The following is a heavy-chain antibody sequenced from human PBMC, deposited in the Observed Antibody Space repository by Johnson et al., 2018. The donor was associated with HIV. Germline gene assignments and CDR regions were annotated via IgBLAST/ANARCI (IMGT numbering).Heavy chain of an antibody. CDR3: ARDVASVYGSGDHAFDI. J-gene: IGHJ3*02. CDR2: ISSNGGST. CDR1: GFIFSSYA. Sequence: EKLVESGGGLVQPWGSLRLSCAASGFIFSSYAMHWVRQAPGKGLQYVSAISSNGGSTYYANSVKGRFTISRDNSRNTLYLQMGRLRVEDMAVYYCARDVASVYGSGDHAFDIWGQGTMVTVSS. D-gene: IGHD3-10*01. V-gene: IGHV3-64*01.